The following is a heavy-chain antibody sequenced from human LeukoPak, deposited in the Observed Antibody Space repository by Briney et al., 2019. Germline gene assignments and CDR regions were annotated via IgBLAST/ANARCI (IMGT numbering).Heavy chain of an antibody. Sequence: SETLSLTCTVSGGSISSYYWSRIRQPPGKGLEWIGYIYYSGSTNYNPSLKSRVTISVDTSKNQFSLKLSSVTAADTAVYYCARLRGIVGATTGFDYWGQGTLVTVSS. J-gene: IGHJ4*02. CDR1: GGSISSYY. CDR2: IYYSGST. CDR3: ARLRGIVGATTGFDY. D-gene: IGHD1-26*01. V-gene: IGHV4-59*08.